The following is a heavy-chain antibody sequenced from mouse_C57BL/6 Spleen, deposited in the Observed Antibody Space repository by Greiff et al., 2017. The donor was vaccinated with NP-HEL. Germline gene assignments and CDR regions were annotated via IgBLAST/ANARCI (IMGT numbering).Heavy chain of an antibody. J-gene: IGHJ3*01. Sequence: VQLQQSGAELARPGASVKLSCKASGYTFTSYGISWVKQRTGQGLEWIGEIYPRSGNTYYNEKFKGKATLTADKSSSTAYMELRSLTSEDSAVYFCARGDDGYPTAYWGQGTLVTVSA. CDR3: ARGDDGYPTAY. D-gene: IGHD2-3*01. V-gene: IGHV1-81*01. CDR1: GYTFTSYG. CDR2: IYPRSGNT.